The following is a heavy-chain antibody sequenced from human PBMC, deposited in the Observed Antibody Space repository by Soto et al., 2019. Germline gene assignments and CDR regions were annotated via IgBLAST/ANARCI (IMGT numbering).Heavy chain of an antibody. CDR2: IYYSGST. CDR1: GGSISSSSYY. CDR3: ARPSYDILTGYPEDYYYGMDV. V-gene: IGHV4-39*01. J-gene: IGHJ6*02. Sequence: SETLSLTCTVSGGSISSSSYYWGWIRQPPGKGLEWIGSIYYSGSTYYNPSLKSRVTISIDTSKNQFSLKLSSVTAADTAVYYCARPSYDILTGYPEDYYYGMDVWGQGTTVTVSS. D-gene: IGHD3-9*01.